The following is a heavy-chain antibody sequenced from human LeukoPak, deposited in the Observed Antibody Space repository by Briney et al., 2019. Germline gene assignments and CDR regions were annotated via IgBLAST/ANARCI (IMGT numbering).Heavy chain of an antibody. CDR3: AKGRTEGGTLALDY. V-gene: IGHV3-23*01. Sequence: PGGSLRLSCAASGFTFSSCAMTWVRQAPGKGLEWVSGISGSGGNTYYTDSVRGRLSISRDNSKNTLYLQVNSLRAEDTAVYYCAKGRTEGGTLALDYWGQGTLVTVSS. CDR2: ISGSGGNT. J-gene: IGHJ4*02. CDR1: GFTFSSCA. D-gene: IGHD6-19*01.